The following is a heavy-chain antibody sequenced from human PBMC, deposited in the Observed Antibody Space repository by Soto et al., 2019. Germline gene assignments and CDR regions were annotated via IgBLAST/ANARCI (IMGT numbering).Heavy chain of an antibody. J-gene: IGHJ4*02. D-gene: IGHD3-9*01. CDR2: INHSGST. CDR1: GGSFSGYY. CDR3: ARGQRYFDWLLWAFVY. V-gene: IGHV4-34*01. Sequence: QVQLQQWGAGLLKPSETLSLTCAVYGGSFSGYYWSWIRQPPGKGLEWIGEINHSGSTNYNPSLKSRVTISVDSSKNQFSRKLSSVTAADTAVYYCARGQRYFDWLLWAFVYWGQGTLVTVSS.